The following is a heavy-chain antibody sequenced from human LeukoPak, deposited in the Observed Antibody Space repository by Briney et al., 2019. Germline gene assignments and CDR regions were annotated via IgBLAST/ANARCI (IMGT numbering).Heavy chain of an antibody. CDR3: AKVPADPSEPLPPHSFDI. D-gene: IGHD2-2*01. CDR1: GYTFTSYY. J-gene: IGHJ3*02. CDR2: INPSGGST. V-gene: IGHV1-46*01. Sequence: ASVKVSCKASGYTFTSYYMHWVRRAPGQGLEWMGIINPSGGSTSYAQKFQGRVTMTRDMSTSTVYMELSSLRAEDTAVYYCAKVPADPSEPLPPHSFDIWGQGTMVTVSS.